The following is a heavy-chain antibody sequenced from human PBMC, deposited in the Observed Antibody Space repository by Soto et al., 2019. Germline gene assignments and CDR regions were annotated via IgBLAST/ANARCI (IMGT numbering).Heavy chain of an antibody. CDR1: GFTFNTYS. J-gene: IGHJ4*02. Sequence: GGSLRLSCAASGFTFNTYSMTWVRQAPGKGLEWVSGISGSGDGTYYADSVKGRSTISRDNSRNTLYLHLNSLRVEDTAVYYCAKDLLHLARVYWGQGTLVTVSS. D-gene: IGHD3-22*01. V-gene: IGHV3-23*01. CDR3: AKDLLHLARVY. CDR2: ISGSGDGT.